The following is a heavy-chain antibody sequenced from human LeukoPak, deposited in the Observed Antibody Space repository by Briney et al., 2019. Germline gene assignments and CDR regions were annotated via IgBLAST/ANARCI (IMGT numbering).Heavy chain of an antibody. V-gene: IGHV4-31*03. CDR2: IHSNGNT. D-gene: IGHD5-12*01. Sequence: PSQTLSLTCTVSGGFGGSISNGDYYWSWIRQHPERGLEWMGYIHSNGNTYHNPSLERRLVISIDPSKSQFSLRLSAVTAADTAVYYCARETRIEWLRFLDSWGQGTLVTVSS. J-gene: IGHJ4*02. CDR1: GGFGGSISNGDYY. CDR3: ARETRIEWLRFLDS.